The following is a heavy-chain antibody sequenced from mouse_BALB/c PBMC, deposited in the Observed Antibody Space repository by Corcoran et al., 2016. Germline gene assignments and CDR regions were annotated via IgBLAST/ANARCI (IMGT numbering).Heavy chain of an antibody. J-gene: IGHJ4*01. CDR1: GFNIKDTY. Sequence: EVQLQQSGAELVKPGASVKLSCTASGFNIKDTYMHWVKQRPEQGLEWIGRIDPANGNTKYDPKFQGKATITADTSSNTAYLQLSSLTSEDTAVYYCARHYRYYAMDYWGQGTSVTVSS. CDR2: IDPANGNT. CDR3: ARHYRYYAMDY. V-gene: IGHV14-3*02. D-gene: IGHD2-14*01.